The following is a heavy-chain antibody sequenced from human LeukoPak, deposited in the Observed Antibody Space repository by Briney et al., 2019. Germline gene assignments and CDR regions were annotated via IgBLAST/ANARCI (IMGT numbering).Heavy chain of an antibody. CDR2: IYTSGST. D-gene: IGHD6-13*01. J-gene: IGHJ5*02. Sequence: SETLSLTCTVSGGSISSGSYYWSWIRQPAGKGLEWIGRIYTSGSTNYNPSLKSRVTISVDTSKNQFSLKLSSVTAADTAVYYCARGVWEQQLEHNWFDPWGQGTLVTVSS. CDR1: GGSISSGSYY. V-gene: IGHV4-61*02. CDR3: ARGVWEQQLEHNWFDP.